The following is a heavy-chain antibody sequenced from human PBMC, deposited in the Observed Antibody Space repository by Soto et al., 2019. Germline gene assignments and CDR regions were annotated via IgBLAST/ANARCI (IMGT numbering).Heavy chain of an antibody. Sequence: EASVKVSCKVSGYTLTELSMHWVRQAPGKGLEWMGGFDPEDGETIYAQKFQGRVTMTEDTSTDTAYMELSSLRSEDTAVYYCATDQQYYYGSGSYYIDWGQGTLVTVSS. J-gene: IGHJ4*02. CDR1: GYTLTELS. V-gene: IGHV1-24*01. D-gene: IGHD3-10*01. CDR2: FDPEDGET. CDR3: ATDQQYYYGSGSYYID.